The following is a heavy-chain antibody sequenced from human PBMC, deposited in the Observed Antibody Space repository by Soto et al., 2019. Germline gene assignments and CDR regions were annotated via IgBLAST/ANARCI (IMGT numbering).Heavy chain of an antibody. CDR1: GFTFSSYA. CDR3: AKYESVWQYYGSGSYYFPGAADY. V-gene: IGHV3-23*01. CDR2: ISGSGGST. J-gene: IGHJ4*02. D-gene: IGHD3-10*01. Sequence: SGGSLRLSCEASGFTFSSYAMSWVRQAPGKGLEWVSAISGSGGSTYYADSVKGRFTISRDNSKNTLYLQMNSLRAEDTAVYYCAKYESVWQYYGSGSYYFPGAADYWGQGTLVTVSS.